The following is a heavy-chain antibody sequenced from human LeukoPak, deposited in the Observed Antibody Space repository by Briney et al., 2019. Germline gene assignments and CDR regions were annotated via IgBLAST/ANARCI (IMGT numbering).Heavy chain of an antibody. CDR1: GYSISSGNY. Sequence: ASETLSLTCTVSGYSISSGNYWGCIRQSPGKGLEWIGSLYHSERPYYNPSLKSRVTMSVDTSKNQFSLKLTSVTATDTAVYYCARISIQSKRFDTWGQGTLVTVSS. J-gene: IGHJ5*02. V-gene: IGHV4-38-2*02. CDR2: LYHSERP. CDR3: ARISIQSKRFDT.